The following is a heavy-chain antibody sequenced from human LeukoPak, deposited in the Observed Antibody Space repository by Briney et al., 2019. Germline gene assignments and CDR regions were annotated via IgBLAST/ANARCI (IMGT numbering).Heavy chain of an antibody. Sequence: PSETLSLTCTVSGGSLSSSYWTWFRLPPGKRLEWIGYINTRGSTSFNPSLKSRVTMSVDTSQNQFSLKLTSVTAADTAMYSCARGEMPTVGAWAFDIWGQGKMVTVSS. CDR1: GGSLSSSY. CDR3: ARGEMPTVGAWAFDI. CDR2: INTRGST. D-gene: IGHD5-24*01. V-gene: IGHV4-4*09. J-gene: IGHJ3*02.